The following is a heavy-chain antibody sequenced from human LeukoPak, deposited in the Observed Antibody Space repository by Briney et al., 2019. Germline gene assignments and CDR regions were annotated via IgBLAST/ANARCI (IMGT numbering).Heavy chain of an antibody. D-gene: IGHD3-22*01. CDR1: GYTFTGYD. CDR3: ARGSTYYYDSSGYYYGY. V-gene: IGHV1-8*01. CDR2: MNPNSGNT. J-gene: IGHJ4*02. Sequence: EASVKVSCKASGYTFTGYDINWVRQATGQGLEWMGWMNPNSGNTGYAQKFQGRVTMTRNTSISTAYMELSSLRSEDTAVYYCARGSTYYYDSSGYYYGYWGQGTLVTVSS.